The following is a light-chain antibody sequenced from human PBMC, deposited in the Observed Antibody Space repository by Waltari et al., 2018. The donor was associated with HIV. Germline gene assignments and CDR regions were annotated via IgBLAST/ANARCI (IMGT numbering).Light chain of an antibody. J-gene: IGKJ2*01. V-gene: IGKV3D-20*01. CDR1: HGLTSGS. CDR2: DAS. CDR3: QQYGSSPLT. Sequence: EIVLTQFPATLSLSPGERVTLSCGASHGLTSGSVAWYQRKPGLAPRLLIYDASRRATGIPERFSGSGSGTDFTLTISRLEPEDFAVYYCQQYGSSPLTFGQGTKLEIK.